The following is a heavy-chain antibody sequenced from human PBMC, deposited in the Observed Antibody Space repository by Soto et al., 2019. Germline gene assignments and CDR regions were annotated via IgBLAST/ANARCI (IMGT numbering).Heavy chain of an antibody. CDR2: ISAYNGNT. Sequence: ASVKVSCKASGYTFTSYGISWVRQAPGQGLEWMGWISAYNGNTNYAQKLQGRVTMTTGTSTSTAYMELRSLRSDDTAVYYCARRDYGDYFPIAYYYGMDVWGQGTTVTVSS. CDR3: ARRDYGDYFPIAYYYGMDV. CDR1: GYTFTSYG. J-gene: IGHJ6*02. D-gene: IGHD4-17*01. V-gene: IGHV1-18*01.